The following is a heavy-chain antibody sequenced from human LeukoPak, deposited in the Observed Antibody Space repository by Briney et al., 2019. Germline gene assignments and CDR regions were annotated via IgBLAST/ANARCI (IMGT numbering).Heavy chain of an antibody. D-gene: IGHD5-18*01. CDR3: ASDGSDTAMVN. CDR1: GFTFSNYM. Sequence: PGGSLRLSCAASGFTFSNYMMHWVRQAPGKGLVWVSRIKGDGITITYADSVKGRFTISRDNSKNTLYLQMNSLRAEDTAVYYCASDGSDTAMVNWGQGTLVTVSS. CDR2: IKGDGITI. J-gene: IGHJ4*02. V-gene: IGHV3-74*01.